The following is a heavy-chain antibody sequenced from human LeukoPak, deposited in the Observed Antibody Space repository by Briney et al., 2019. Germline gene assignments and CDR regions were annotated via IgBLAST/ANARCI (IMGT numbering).Heavy chain of an antibody. V-gene: IGHV1-2*06. CDR2: INPNSGGT. CDR1: GYTFSGYY. D-gene: IGHD2-21*02. CDR3: ERDYCGGDCFPDY. Sequence: ASVKVSCKASGYTFSGYYMHWVRQAPGQGLEWMGRINPNSGGTNYAQKFQGRVTMTRDTSINTAYMELSRLRSDDTAVYYCERDYCGGDCFPDYWGQGTLVTVSS. J-gene: IGHJ4*02.